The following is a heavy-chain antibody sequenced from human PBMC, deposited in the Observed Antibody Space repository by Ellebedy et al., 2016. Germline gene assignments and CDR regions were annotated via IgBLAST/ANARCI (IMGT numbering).Heavy chain of an antibody. CDR3: ARPIVGALGGGDYYYDGMDV. CDR2: ISCNSGNT. D-gene: IGHD1-26*01. J-gene: IGHJ6*02. Sequence: ASVKVSXXASGYPFTDYGISWVRQAPGQGLEWMGWISCNSGNTNYARKFQDRVTMTTETSTSTVYMELRSLRSEDTAVYYCARPIVGALGGGDYYYDGMDVWGQGTTVTVSS. CDR1: GYPFTDYG. V-gene: IGHV1-18*04.